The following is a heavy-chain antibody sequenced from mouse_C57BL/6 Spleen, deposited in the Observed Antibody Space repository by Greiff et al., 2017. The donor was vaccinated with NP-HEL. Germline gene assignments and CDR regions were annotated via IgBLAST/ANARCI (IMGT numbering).Heavy chain of an antibody. CDR2: ISSGGSYT. CDR3: ARITTVVATLYYFDY. V-gene: IGHV5-6*01. Sequence: EVHLVESGGDLVKPGGSLKLSCAASGFTFSSYGMSWVRQTPDKRLEWVATISSGGSYTYYPDSVKGRFTISRDNAKNTLYLQMSSLKSEDTAMYYCARITTVVATLYYFDYWGQGTTLTVSS. D-gene: IGHD1-1*01. CDR1: GFTFSSYG. J-gene: IGHJ2*01.